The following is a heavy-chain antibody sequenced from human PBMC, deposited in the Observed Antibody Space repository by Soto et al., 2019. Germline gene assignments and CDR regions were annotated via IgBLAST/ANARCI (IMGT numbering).Heavy chain of an antibody. V-gene: IGHV3-7*04. CDR2: IKEDGSEK. J-gene: IGHJ4*02. Sequence: EVQLVESGGGLVQPGGSLRLSCAASRSTFRDYWMNWVRQAPGKGLEWVANIKEDGSEKYYVDSVKGRVTISRDNAKNSLYLQMNSLRAEDTAIYYCARDRGFDSFDYWGQGTLVTVSS. CDR1: RSTFRDYW. D-gene: IGHD5-12*01. CDR3: ARDRGFDSFDY.